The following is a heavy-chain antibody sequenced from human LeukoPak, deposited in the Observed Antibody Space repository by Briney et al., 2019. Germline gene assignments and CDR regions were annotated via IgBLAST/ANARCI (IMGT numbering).Heavy chain of an antibody. V-gene: IGHV4-59*08. D-gene: IGHD4-17*01. CDR3: ARHLDYGDHQGAFDI. Sequence: PSETLSLTCTVSGGSISSYSWSWIRQPPGKGLEWIGYIYSSGRTNYNPSLKSRVTISVSTSRNQFSLKLSSVTAADTAVYYCARHLDYGDHQGAFDIWGQGTMVTVSS. J-gene: IGHJ3*02. CDR1: GGSISSYS. CDR2: IYSSGRT.